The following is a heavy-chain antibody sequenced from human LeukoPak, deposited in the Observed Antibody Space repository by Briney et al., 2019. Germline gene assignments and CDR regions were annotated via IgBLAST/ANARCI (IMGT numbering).Heavy chain of an antibody. V-gene: IGHV4-59*01. CDR3: ARVTGYVIEDNFDY. CDR2: IYYSGST. Sequence: TSETLSLTCTVSGGSISSYYWSWIRQPPGQGLEWVWYIYYSGSTNYHPSPQGRVTISVDTPKNQFSLKLRAVTAADTGVYYCARVTGYVIEDNFDYWGQGTLVTVSS. CDR1: GGSISSYY. J-gene: IGHJ4*02. D-gene: IGHD2-15*01.